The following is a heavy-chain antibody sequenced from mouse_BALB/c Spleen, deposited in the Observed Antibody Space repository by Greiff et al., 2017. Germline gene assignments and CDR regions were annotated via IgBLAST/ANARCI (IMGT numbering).Heavy chain of an antibody. CDR2: INPSNGRT. V-gene: IGHV1S81*02. J-gene: IGHJ3*01. CDR3: ARWKYDVAY. CDR1: GYTFTSYW. D-gene: IGHD2-14*01. Sequence: VQLQQPGSELVRPGASVKLSCKASGYTFTSYWMHWVKQRPGQGLEWIGEINPSNGRTNYNEKFKSKATLTVDKSSSTAYMQLSSLTSEDSAVYYCARWKYDVAYWGQGTLVTVSA.